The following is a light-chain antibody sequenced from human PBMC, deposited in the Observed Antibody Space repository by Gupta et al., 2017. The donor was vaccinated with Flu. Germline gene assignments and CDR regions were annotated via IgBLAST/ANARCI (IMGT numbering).Light chain of an antibody. CDR2: DVR. CDR1: SSDIGTYNY. Sequence: ALTKPASVSRSPGQSINLSRPGTSSDIGTYNYVSWYQQYPGRAPKLMIYDVRNRPSGISDRFSGSKSGNTASLTISGLQAEDEADYYCSSYSATGALALFGGGTKVTVL. V-gene: IGLV2-14*03. CDR3: SSYSATGALAL. J-gene: IGLJ2*01.